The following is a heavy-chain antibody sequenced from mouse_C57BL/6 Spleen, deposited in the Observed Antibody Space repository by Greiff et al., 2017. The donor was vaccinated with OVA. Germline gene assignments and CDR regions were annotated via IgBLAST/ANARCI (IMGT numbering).Heavy chain of an antibody. Sequence: QVQLQQSGAELVRPGASVTLSCKASGYTFTDYEMHWVKQTPVHGLEWIGAIDPETGGTAYNQKFKGKAILTADKSSSTAYMELRSLTSEDSAVYYCTRRTAQATHYYFDYWGQGTTLTVSS. CDR1: GYTFTDYE. CDR3: TRRTAQATHYYFDY. CDR2: IDPETGGT. V-gene: IGHV1-15*01. D-gene: IGHD3-2*02. J-gene: IGHJ2*01.